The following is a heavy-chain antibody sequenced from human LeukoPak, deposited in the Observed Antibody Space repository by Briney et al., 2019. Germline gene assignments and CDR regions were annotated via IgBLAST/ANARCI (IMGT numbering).Heavy chain of an antibody. Sequence: SQTLSLTCAISGDSVSSNSAAWNWIRQSPSRGLEWLGRTYYRSKWYNDYAVSVKSRITINPDTSKNQFSLQLNSVTPEDTAVYYCARDLPYWYIAVAGTGNWFDPWGQGTLVTVSS. D-gene: IGHD6-19*01. J-gene: IGHJ5*02. CDR3: ARDLPYWYIAVAGTGNWFDP. V-gene: IGHV6-1*01. CDR1: GDSVSSNSAA. CDR2: TYYRSKWYN.